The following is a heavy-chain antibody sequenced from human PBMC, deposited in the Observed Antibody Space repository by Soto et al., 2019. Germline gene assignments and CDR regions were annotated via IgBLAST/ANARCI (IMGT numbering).Heavy chain of an antibody. CDR1: GFTFSSYA. V-gene: IGHV3-23*01. J-gene: IGHJ4*02. D-gene: IGHD6-13*01. Sequence: EVQLLESGGGLVQPGGSLRLSCAASGFTFSSYAMSWVRQAPGKGLEWVSAISGSGGSTYYADSVKGRFTISRDNSKNTLYLQRNSLRAEDTAVHYCAKENGYSSSWFEFDYWGQGTLVTVSS. CDR3: AKENGYSSSWFEFDY. CDR2: ISGSGGST.